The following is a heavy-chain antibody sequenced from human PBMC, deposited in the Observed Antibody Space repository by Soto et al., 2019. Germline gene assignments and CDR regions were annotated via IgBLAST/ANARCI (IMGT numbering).Heavy chain of an antibody. Sequence: EVQLVESGGGLVQPGGSLRLSCAASGFTFSSYWMSWVRQAPGKGLECVANIKQDGSEKYYVDSVKGRFTISRDNAKNSLYLQMNSLRAEDTAVYYCARNRVDSSNPQDAFDIWGQGTMVTVSS. J-gene: IGHJ3*02. CDR3: ARNRVDSSNPQDAFDI. V-gene: IGHV3-7*05. CDR1: GFTFSSYW. CDR2: IKQDGSEK. D-gene: IGHD6-13*01.